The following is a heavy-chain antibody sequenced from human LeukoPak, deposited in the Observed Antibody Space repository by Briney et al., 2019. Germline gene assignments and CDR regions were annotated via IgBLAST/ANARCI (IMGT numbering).Heavy chain of an antibody. D-gene: IGHD3-16*02. CDR2: INHSGST. CDR1: GGSFSGYY. CDR3: ARLAYYDYVWGSYRPFDY. J-gene: IGHJ4*02. Sequence: SETLSLTCAVYGGSFSGYYWSWIRQPPGKGLEWIGEINHSGSTNYNPSLKSRVTISVDTSKNQFYLKLSSVTAADTAVYYCARLAYYDYVWGSYRPFDYWGQGSLVTVSS. V-gene: IGHV4-34*01.